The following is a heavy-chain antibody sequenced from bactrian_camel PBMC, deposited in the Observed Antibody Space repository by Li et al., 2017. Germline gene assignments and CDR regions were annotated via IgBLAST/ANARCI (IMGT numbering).Heavy chain of an antibody. J-gene: IGHJ6*01. CDR3: AATAGAVLWGTYCSTLRPSSFGY. V-gene: IGHV3S26*01. CDR2: IDSDGDT. Sequence: HVQLVESGGGSVQAGGSQRLSCAAPGYRYDTYCMGWFRQAPGKAREGIAVIDSDGDTAYAESMKDRFTISVDNAKNTVYLQMNSLKPEDTAMYYCAATAGAVLWGTYCSTLRPSSFGYWGQGTQVTV. CDR1: GYRYDTYC. D-gene: IGHD3*01.